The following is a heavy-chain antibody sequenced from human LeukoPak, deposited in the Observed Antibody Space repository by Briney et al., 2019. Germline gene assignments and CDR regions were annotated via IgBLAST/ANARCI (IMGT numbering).Heavy chain of an antibody. Sequence: SETLSLTCTVSGGSISSGSYYWSWIRQPAGKGLEWIGRIYTSGSTDYNPSLKSRVTISVDTSKNQFSLKLSSVTAADTAVYYCARVGFLAAAGPGGLFYYMDVWGKGTTVTVSS. CDR3: ARVGFLAAAGPGGLFYYMDV. D-gene: IGHD6-13*01. J-gene: IGHJ6*03. CDR2: IYTSGST. CDR1: GGSISSGSYY. V-gene: IGHV4-61*02.